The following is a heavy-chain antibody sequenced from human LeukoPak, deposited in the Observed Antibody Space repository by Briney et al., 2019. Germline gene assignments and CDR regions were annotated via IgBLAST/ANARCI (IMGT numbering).Heavy chain of an antibody. CDR2: IYPGDSDT. Sequence: GESLKISCKGSGYSFTSYWSGWVRQMPGKGLEWMGIIYPGDSDTRYSPSFQGQVTISADKSISTAYLQWSSLKASDTAMYYCARQGDYYGSGSYGMDVWGKGTTVTVSS. V-gene: IGHV5-51*01. J-gene: IGHJ6*04. CDR1: GYSFTSYW. D-gene: IGHD3-10*01. CDR3: ARQGDYYGSGSYGMDV.